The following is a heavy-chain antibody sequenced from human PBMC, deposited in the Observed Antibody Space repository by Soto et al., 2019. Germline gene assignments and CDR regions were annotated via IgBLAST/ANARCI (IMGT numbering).Heavy chain of an antibody. D-gene: IGHD3-10*02. J-gene: IGHJ6*02. Sequence: VASVKVSRKASGDTFSSYAISWVRQAPGKGLEWMGKIIPTFGRTNYAQKFQGRLTISADDSTSTAYMELSSLLSEDTAVYYCARDPLSSFAMDVWGQGTTVTVSS. CDR2: IIPTFGRT. CDR1: GDTFSSYA. V-gene: IGHV1-69*13. CDR3: ARDPLSSFAMDV.